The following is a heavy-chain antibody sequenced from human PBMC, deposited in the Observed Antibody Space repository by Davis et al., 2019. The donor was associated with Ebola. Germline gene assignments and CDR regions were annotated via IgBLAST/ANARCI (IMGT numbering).Heavy chain of an antibody. D-gene: IGHD3-3*01. J-gene: IGHJ6*03. Sequence: PGGSLRLSCAAAGFTFSSYWMSWVRQAQGKGLEWVANITQDGSEKYYVYSVKGRFTISRDNAKNSLYLQMNSLRAEDTAVYYCARELSILSYDFWSGYHRRRPKRKSYYYYMDVWGKGTTVTVSS. CDR2: ITQDGSEK. V-gene: IGHV3-7*03. CDR3: ARELSILSYDFWSGYHRRRPKRKSYYYYMDV. CDR1: GFTFSSYW.